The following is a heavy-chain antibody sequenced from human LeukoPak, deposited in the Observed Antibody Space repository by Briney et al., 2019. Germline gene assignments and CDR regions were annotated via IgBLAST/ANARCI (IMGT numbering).Heavy chain of an antibody. CDR2: INPSGGST. CDR3: ARARRQQLVLFSYYMDV. V-gene: IGHV1-46*01. CDR1: GYTFTSYY. Sequence: GASVKVSCKASGYTFTSYYMHWVRQAPGQGLEWMAIINPSGGSTSYAQKFQGRVTMTRDMSTSTVYMELSSLRSEDTAVYYCARARRQQLVLFSYYMDVWGKGTTVTVSS. J-gene: IGHJ6*03. D-gene: IGHD6-13*01.